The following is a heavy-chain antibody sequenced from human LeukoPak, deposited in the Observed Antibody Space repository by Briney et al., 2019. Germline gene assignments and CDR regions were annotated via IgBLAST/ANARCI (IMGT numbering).Heavy chain of an antibody. J-gene: IGHJ5*02. D-gene: IGHD2-2*01. Sequence: GGSLRLSCAASGFTFSNYAMSWVRQAPGKGLEWVSSISDSGGSTYYADSVKGRFTISRDNSKNTLYLQMNSLRAEDTAVYYCARGGRGIVVVPAATNWFDPWGQGTLVTVSS. CDR2: ISDSGGST. V-gene: IGHV3-23*01. CDR1: GFTFSNYA. CDR3: ARGGRGIVVVPAATNWFDP.